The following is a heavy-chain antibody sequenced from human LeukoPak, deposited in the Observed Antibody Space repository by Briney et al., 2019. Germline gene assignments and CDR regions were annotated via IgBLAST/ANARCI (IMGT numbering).Heavy chain of an antibody. CDR3: ARHGSVGVTSNGMDV. J-gene: IGHJ6*02. Sequence: GESLKISCKGSGYSFISYWISWVRQMPGKGLEWMGTIDPSDSYINYSPSFQGHVAISADKSISTVYLQWSSLKASDTAMYYCARHGSVGVTSNGMDVWDQGTTVIVSS. CDR1: GYSFISYW. V-gene: IGHV5-10-1*01. CDR2: IDPSDSYI. D-gene: IGHD3-3*01.